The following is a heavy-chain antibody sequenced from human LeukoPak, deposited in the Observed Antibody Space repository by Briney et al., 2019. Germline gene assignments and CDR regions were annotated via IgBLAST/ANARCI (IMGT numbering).Heavy chain of an antibody. V-gene: IGHV3-21*01. Sequence: PGGSLRLSCAASGFTFSSYSMNWVRQAPGKGLEWVSSISSSSSYIYYADSVKGRFTISRGNAKNSLYLQMNSLRAEDTAVYYCARDTKTIAVPLSPWGQGTLVTVSS. D-gene: IGHD6-19*01. CDR3: ARDTKTIAVPLSP. CDR1: GFTFSSYS. CDR2: ISSSSSYI. J-gene: IGHJ5*02.